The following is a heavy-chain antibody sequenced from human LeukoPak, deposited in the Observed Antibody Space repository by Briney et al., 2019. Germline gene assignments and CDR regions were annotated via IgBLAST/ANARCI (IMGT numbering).Heavy chain of an antibody. Sequence: SETLSLTCAVYGGSFSGYYWSWIRQPPGKGLEWIGEINHSGSTNYNPSLKSRVTISVDTSKNQFSLKLSSVTAADTAVYYCARGGCSSTSCHDYWGQGTLVTVSS. CDR3: ARGGCSSTSCHDY. CDR1: GGSFSGYY. J-gene: IGHJ4*02. D-gene: IGHD2-2*01. V-gene: IGHV4-34*01. CDR2: INHSGST.